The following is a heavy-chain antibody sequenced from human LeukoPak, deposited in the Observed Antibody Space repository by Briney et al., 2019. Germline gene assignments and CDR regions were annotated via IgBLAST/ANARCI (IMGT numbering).Heavy chain of an antibody. CDR1: GGTFSSYA. V-gene: IGHV1-69*05. J-gene: IGHJ6*02. D-gene: IGHD2-15*01. CDR3: ARDEVVVAAIPYGMDV. CDR2: IIPIFGTA. Sequence: GASVKVSCKASGGTFSSYALSWVRQAPGQGLEWMGGIIPIFGTANYAQKFQGRVTITRDTSASTAYMELSSLRSEDTAVYYCARDEVVVAAIPYGMDVWGQGTTVTVSS.